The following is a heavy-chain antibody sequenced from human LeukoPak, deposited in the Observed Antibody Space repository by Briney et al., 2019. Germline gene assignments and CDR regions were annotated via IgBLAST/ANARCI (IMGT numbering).Heavy chain of an antibody. V-gene: IGHV1-2*06. D-gene: IGHD2/OR15-2a*01. J-gene: IGHJ3*02. CDR2: INPNSGGT. CDR1: GYTFTCYY. Sequence: GASVKVSCKASGYTFTCYYMHWVRQAPGQGLEWMGRINPNSGGTNYAQKFQGRVTMTRDTSISTAYMELSTLRSDDTAVYYCAREDLNTILGAFDIWGQGTMVTVSS. CDR3: AREDLNTILGAFDI.